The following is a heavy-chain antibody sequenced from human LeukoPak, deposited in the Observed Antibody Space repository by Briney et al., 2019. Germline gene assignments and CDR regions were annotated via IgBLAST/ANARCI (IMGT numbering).Heavy chain of an antibody. D-gene: IGHD4-17*01. J-gene: IGHJ4*02. V-gene: IGHV4-34*01. CDR2: INHSGST. CDR3: AREDTVPRVLDY. CDR1: GGSFSGYY. Sequence: PSETLSLTCAVYGGSFSGYYWSWIRQPPGKGLEWIGEINHSGSTNYNPSLKSRVTISVDTSKNQFSLKLSSVTAADTAVYYCAREDTVPRVLDYWGQGTLVTVSS.